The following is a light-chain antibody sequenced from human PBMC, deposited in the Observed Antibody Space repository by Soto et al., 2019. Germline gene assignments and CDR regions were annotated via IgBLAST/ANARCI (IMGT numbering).Light chain of an antibody. CDR1: QGISAW. V-gene: IGKV1-5*01. CDR2: DAS. Sequence: DIQMTQSPSSVSASVGDRVTITCRASQGISAWLAWYQQKPGKAPKLLIYDASNLESGVPSRFSGSGSGTEFTLTISNLQPDDFATYYCQQYENYWTFGQGTKVDIK. CDR3: QQYENYWT. J-gene: IGKJ1*01.